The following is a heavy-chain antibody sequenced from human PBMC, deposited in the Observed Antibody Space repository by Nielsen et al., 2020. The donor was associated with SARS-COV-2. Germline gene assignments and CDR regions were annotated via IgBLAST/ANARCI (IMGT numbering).Heavy chain of an antibody. V-gene: IGHV3-7*05. J-gene: IGHJ5*02. CDR3: ARDLGYRSTALRGDWFDP. Sequence: GESLKISCAASGFTFSNYWMNWVRQAPGKGLEWVANIKQDGSEKYYVDSVKGRFTISRDNAKNSLSLQMNSLRAGDTAVYYCARDLGYRSTALRGDWFDPWGQGTLVTVSS. CDR1: GFTFSNYW. D-gene: IGHD3-16*02. CDR2: IKQDGSEK.